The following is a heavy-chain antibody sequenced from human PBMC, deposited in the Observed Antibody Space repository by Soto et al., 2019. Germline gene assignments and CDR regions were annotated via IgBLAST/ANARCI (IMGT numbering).Heavy chain of an antibody. V-gene: IGHV3-23*01. CDR2: ISGSGGDT. CDR1: GFTFGNYA. CDR3: AKARRWYSGSYSY. Sequence: EVQLLESGGGLVQPGGSLRLSCAASGFTFGNYAMSWVRQAPGKGLEWVSAISGSGGDTYYAASVKGRFTISRDNSKNTLYLQMNSLRAGDTAVFYCAKARRWYSGSYSYWGQGALVTVSS. J-gene: IGHJ4*02. D-gene: IGHD1-26*01.